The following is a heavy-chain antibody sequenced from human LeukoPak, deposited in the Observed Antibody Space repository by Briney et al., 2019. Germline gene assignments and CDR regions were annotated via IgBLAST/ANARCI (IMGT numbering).Heavy chain of an antibody. CDR1: GFTFSSYA. CDR2: ISGSGGST. Sequence: PGGSLRLSCAASGFTFSSYAMSWVRQAPGKGLEWVSAISGSGGSTYYADSVKGRFTISRDNSKNTLYLQMNSLRAEDTAVYYCAKERSGGRITMIVPGDFQHWGQGTPVTASS. J-gene: IGHJ1*01. CDR3: AKERSGGRITMIVPGDFQH. V-gene: IGHV3-23*01. D-gene: IGHD3-22*01.